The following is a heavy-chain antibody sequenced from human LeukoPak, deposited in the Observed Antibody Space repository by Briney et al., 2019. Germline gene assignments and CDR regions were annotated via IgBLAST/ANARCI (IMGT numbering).Heavy chain of an antibody. CDR2: IYYSGST. Sequence: PSETLSLTCTVSGGSISSYYWSWIRQPPGKGLEWIGYIYYSGSTNYNPSLKSRVTISVDTSKNQFSLKLSSVTAADTAVYYCARARVTPWYFDLWGRGTQVTVSS. J-gene: IGHJ2*01. CDR1: GGSISSYY. D-gene: IGHD4-23*01. V-gene: IGHV4-59*01. CDR3: ARARVTPWYFDL.